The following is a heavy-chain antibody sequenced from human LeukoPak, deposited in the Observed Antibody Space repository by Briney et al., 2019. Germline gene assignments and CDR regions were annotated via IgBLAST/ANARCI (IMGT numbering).Heavy chain of an antibody. V-gene: IGHV4-31*03. CDR2: IYYSGST. J-gene: IGHJ5*01. CDR3: ARRPVEALGWFEP. Sequence: PSETLSLTCTVSGGSISSGGYYWSWIRQHPGKGLEWIGYIYYSGSTYYNPSLKSRVTISVDTSKNQFSLKLSSVTAADTAVYYWARRPVEALGWFEPWGQGTLVTVSS. D-gene: IGHD4-23*01. CDR1: GGSISSGGYY.